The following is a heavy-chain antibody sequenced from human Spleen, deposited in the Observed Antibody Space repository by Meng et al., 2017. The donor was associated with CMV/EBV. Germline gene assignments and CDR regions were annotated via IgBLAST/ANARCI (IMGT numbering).Heavy chain of an antibody. CDR2: ISSSSSTI. CDR3: ARDPYSSSGSMDV. Sequence: GESLKISCAASGFIFDDYAMHWVRQAPGKGLEWVSYISSSSSTIYYADSVKGRFTISRDNAKNSLYLQMNSLRAEDTAVYYCARDPYSSSGSMDVWGQGTTVTVSS. J-gene: IGHJ6*02. D-gene: IGHD6-6*01. CDR1: GFIFDDYA. V-gene: IGHV3-48*04.